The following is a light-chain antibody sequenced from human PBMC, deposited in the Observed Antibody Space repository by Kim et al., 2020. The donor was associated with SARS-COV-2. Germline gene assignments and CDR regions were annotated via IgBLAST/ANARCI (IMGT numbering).Light chain of an antibody. CDR3: TSYLTSSTREVV. J-gene: IGLJ2*01. CDR1: SVAIRDYNY. Sequence: TLSCSGPSVAIRDYNYVSWYHQHPGKAPNPIFFPGSGRPSGVSDRFSGSRSGNTASLTISGLQPEDEADYYCTSYLTSSTREVVFGGGTQLTVL. V-gene: IGLV2-14*03. CDR2: PGS.